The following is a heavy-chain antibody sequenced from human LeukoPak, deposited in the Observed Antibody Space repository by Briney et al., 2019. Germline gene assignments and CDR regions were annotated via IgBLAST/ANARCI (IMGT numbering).Heavy chain of an antibody. J-gene: IGHJ4*02. CDR2: IYPGDSDT. D-gene: IGHD2-2*01. CDR3: ARGYCSTTSCYFDY. V-gene: IGHV5-51*01. CDR1: GYSFTSYW. Sequence: HGESLKISCKGSGYSFTSYWIVWVRQMPGKGLEWMGIIYPGDSDTRYSPSFQGQVTISADKSISTAYLQWSSLKAPDTAMYYCARGYCSTTSCYFDYWGQGTLVTVSS.